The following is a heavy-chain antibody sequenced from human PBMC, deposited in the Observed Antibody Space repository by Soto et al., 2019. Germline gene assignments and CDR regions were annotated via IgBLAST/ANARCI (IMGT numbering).Heavy chain of an antibody. CDR3: ANEFDSGYSGYDFYFDY. J-gene: IGHJ4*02. Sequence: GGSLRLSCAASGFTFSSYAMSWVRQAPGKGLEWVSAISGSGGSTYYADSVKGRFTISRDNSKNTLYLQMNSLRAEDTAVYYCANEFDSGYSGYDFYFDYWGQGTLVTVSS. D-gene: IGHD5-12*01. CDR2: ISGSGGST. V-gene: IGHV3-23*01. CDR1: GFTFSSYA.